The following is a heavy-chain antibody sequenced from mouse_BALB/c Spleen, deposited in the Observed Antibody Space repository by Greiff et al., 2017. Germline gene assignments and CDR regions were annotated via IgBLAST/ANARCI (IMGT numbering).Heavy chain of an antibody. V-gene: IGHV1S135*01. J-gene: IGHJ2*01. CDR1: GYAFTSYN. CDR2: IDPYNGGT. CDR3: ARDAGRGYGNYAFDY. Sequence: EVQRVESGPELVKPGASVKVSCKASGYAFTSYNMYWVKQSHGKSLEWIGNIDPYNGGTSYNQKFKGKATLTVVKSSSTAYMHLNSLTSEDSAVYYCARDAGRGYGNYAFDYWGQGTTLTVSS. D-gene: IGHD2-10*02.